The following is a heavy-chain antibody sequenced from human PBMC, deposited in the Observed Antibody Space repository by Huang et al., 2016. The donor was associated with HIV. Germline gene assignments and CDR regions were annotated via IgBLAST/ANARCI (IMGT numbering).Heavy chain of an antibody. CDR3: AKDGTDGDYIGS. CDR1: GFTFNKFG. CDR2: ISYDGNNK. Sequence: QVQLAESGGGVVQSGRSLRLSCAASGFTFNKFGMHWVRQAPGKGLEGAAVISYDGNNKYYADSVKGRFTISRDNSKNTLYLQMSSLRAEDTAVYYCAKDGTDGDYIGSWGQGTLVIVSS. D-gene: IGHD4-17*01. J-gene: IGHJ4*02. V-gene: IGHV3-30*18.